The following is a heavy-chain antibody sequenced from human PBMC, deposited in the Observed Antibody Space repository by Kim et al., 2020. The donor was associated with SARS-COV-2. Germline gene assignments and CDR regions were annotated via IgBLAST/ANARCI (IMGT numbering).Heavy chain of an antibody. CDR3: ARSFYD. CDR2: YSGST. Sequence: YSGSTYYNPALKGRVTISGDTSKDQFSLKLSSVTGGGTAVYYCARSFYDWGQGTLVTVSS. D-gene: IGHD2-2*01. V-gene: IGHV4-39*01. J-gene: IGHJ1*01.